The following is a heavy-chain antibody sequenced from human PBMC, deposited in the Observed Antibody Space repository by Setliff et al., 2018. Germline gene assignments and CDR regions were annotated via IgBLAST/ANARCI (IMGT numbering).Heavy chain of an antibody. CDR2: INWYDDK. CDR1: GFSLSTSGMY. J-gene: IGHJ4*02. D-gene: IGHD5-12*01. V-gene: IGHV2-70*17. CDR3: ARIRKGYTGYEGFDY. Sequence: SGPTLVNPPQTLTLTCTFSGFSLSTSGMYVSWIRQPTGKALEWLGSINWYDDKLYSTSLKTRLTISKDTSKNQVVLTMTSMDPVDTATYYCARIRKGYTGYEGFDYWGQGTLVTVS.